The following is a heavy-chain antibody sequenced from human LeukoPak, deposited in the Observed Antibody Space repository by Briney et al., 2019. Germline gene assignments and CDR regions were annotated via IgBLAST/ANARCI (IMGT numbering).Heavy chain of an antibody. Sequence: SETLSLTCTASGGSISSYYWSWIRQPPGKGLEWIGYIYYSGSTNYNPSLKSRVTISVDTSKNQFSLKLSSVTAADTAVYYCARESGNCSGGSCYDYWGQGTLVTVSS. CDR3: ARESGNCSGGSCYDY. V-gene: IGHV4-59*01. CDR1: GGSISSYY. CDR2: IYYSGST. D-gene: IGHD2-15*01. J-gene: IGHJ4*02.